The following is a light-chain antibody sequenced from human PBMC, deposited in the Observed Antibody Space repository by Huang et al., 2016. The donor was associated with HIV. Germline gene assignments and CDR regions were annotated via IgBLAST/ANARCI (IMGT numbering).Light chain of an antibody. CDR3: QQYQSIPWT. Sequence: DIQMTQSPSSLSASVGDRVTITCRASQGIGNSLAWYQQKPEKPPRLLLYATSRLESGVPARVSGNGSGTHYTLTITTLQPEDIASYYCQQYQSIPWTFGQGTKVEIK. CDR2: ATS. CDR1: QGIGNS. V-gene: IGKV1-NL1*01. J-gene: IGKJ1*01.